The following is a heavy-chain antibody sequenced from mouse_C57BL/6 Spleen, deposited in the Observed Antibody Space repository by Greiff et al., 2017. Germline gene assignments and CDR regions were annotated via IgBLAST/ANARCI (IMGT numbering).Heavy chain of an antibody. CDR3: AKSNSLLAMDY. CDR2: IDPSDSYT. J-gene: IGHJ4*01. V-gene: IGHV1-69*01. Sequence: VQLQQPGAELVMPGASVKLSCKASGYTFTSYWMHWVKQRPGQGLEWIGEIDPSDSYTNYNQKFKGKSTLTVDKSSSTAYMQLSSLTSEDSAVYYCAKSNSLLAMDYWGQGTSVTVSS. D-gene: IGHD2-5*01. CDR1: GYTFTSYW.